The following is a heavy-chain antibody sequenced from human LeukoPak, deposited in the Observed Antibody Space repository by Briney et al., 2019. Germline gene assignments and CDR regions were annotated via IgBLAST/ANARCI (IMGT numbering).Heavy chain of an antibody. CDR3: AREYSGYDSVSGYFDY. Sequence: GGSLRLSCAASGFTVNSNYMSWVRQAPGKGLEWVSVIYSGGSTYYADSVKGRFTISRDNSKNTLYLQMNSLRAEGTAVYYCAREYSGYDSVSGYFDYWGQGTLVTVSS. CDR1: GFTVNSNY. D-gene: IGHD5-12*01. CDR2: IYSGGST. V-gene: IGHV3-66*01. J-gene: IGHJ4*02.